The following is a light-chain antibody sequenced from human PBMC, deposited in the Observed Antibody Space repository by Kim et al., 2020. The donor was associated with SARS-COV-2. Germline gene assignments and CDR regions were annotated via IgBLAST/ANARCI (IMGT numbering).Light chain of an antibody. CDR3: QAWDSSTAE. CDR2: QDN. V-gene: IGLV3-1*01. CDR1: KLGDKY. J-gene: IGLJ3*02. Sequence: SYELTQPPSVSVSPGQTASITCSGDKLGDKYVYWYQQKPGQSPVVVVYQDNKRPSGIPERFSGSNSGNTATLTISGTQAMDEADYYCQAWDSSTAEFGGGTKLTVL.